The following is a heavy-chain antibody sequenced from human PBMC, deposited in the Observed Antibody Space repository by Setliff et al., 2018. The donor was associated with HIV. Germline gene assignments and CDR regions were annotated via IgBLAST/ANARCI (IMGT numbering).Heavy chain of an antibody. J-gene: IGHJ3*01. Sequence: PSETLSLTCTVSGGSISSYYWSWIRQPPGKGLEWIGYIYYSGSTNYRPSLKSRLTISLDTSKNQFSLTLTSVTAADTAVYYCATGLTFPSVFDVWGQGTVVTVSS. D-gene: IGHD1-1*01. CDR1: GGSISSYY. CDR3: ATGLTFPSVFDV. CDR2: IYYSGST. V-gene: IGHV4-59*01.